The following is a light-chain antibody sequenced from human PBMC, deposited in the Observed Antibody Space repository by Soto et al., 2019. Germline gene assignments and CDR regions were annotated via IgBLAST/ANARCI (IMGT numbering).Light chain of an antibody. CDR2: DAS. Sequence: ECVLTQSPGTLSCSPGERVTLSFSASQSVSSYLAWYQQKPGQGPRLLIYDASSRATGIPARFSGSGSGTDFTLTISSLEPEDSAVYHCQQRSNWPSITFGQGTRLEI. J-gene: IGKJ5*01. CDR1: QSVSSY. CDR3: QQRSNWPSIT. V-gene: IGKV3-11*01.